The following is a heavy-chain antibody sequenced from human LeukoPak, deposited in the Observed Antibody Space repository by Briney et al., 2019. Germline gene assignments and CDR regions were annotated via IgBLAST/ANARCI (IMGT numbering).Heavy chain of an antibody. Sequence: SETLSLTCTVSGASISPYFWSWIRHPAGKGLEWIGRIYSSGKGTYNPSLQSRVSMSVDKSKNQFSLRLGSVTAADTALYYCTSDFRDCSKTSCYGRLDSWGQGTLVTVSS. CDR3: TSDFRDCSKTSCYGRLDS. CDR1: GASISPYF. J-gene: IGHJ4*02. V-gene: IGHV4-4*07. D-gene: IGHD2-2*01. CDR2: IYSSGKG.